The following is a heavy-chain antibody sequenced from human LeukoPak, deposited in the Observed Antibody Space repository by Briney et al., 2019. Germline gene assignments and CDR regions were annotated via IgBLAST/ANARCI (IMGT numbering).Heavy chain of an antibody. CDR3: ARHGTSGTNLNWFDP. V-gene: IGHV4-59*01. D-gene: IGHD1-1*01. CDR2: IYYSGST. J-gene: IGHJ5*02. Sequence: SETLSLTCTDSGGSISSFYWSWIRQPPGKGLEWIGYIYYSGSTNYNPSLTSRVTISVDTSKNQFSLKLSSVTAADTAVYYCARHGTSGTNLNWFDPWGQGTLVTVSS. CDR1: GGSISSFY.